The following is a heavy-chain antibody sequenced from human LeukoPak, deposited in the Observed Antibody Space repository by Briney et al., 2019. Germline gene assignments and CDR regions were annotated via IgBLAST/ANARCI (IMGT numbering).Heavy chain of an antibody. CDR3: APTDIVVAEGRPRD. V-gene: IGHV1-69*05. CDR1: GGTFSSYA. D-gene: IGHD2-21*01. CDR2: IIPIFGTA. J-gene: IGHJ1*01. Sequence: SVKVSCKASGGTFSSYAISWARQAPGQGLEWMGRIIPIFGTANYAQKFQGRVTITTDESTSTAYMELSSLRSEDTAVYYCAPTDIVVAEGRPRDWGQGTLVTVSS.